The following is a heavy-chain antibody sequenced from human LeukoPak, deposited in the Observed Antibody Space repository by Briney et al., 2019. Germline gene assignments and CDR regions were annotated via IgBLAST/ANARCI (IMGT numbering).Heavy chain of an antibody. V-gene: IGHV4-31*03. CDR1: GGSISSGGYY. CDR3: ARREGATFDY. CDR2: IYYSGSN. Sequence: SQTLSLTCTVSGGSISSGGYYWSWIRQHPGKGLEWIGYIYYSGSNNCNPSLKSRVTISVDTSKNQFSLKLSSVTAADTAVYYCARREGATFDYWGQGTLVTVSS. J-gene: IGHJ4*02. D-gene: IGHD1-26*01.